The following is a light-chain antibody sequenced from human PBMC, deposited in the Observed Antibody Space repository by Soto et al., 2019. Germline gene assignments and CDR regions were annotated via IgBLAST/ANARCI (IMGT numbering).Light chain of an antibody. CDR3: SSYTSSTTIV. V-gene: IGLV2-14*01. CDR1: SSDVGGYNY. CDR2: DVS. Sequence: QSVLTQPASVSGSPGQSITISCTGTSSDVGGYNYVSWYQQHPGKAPKLMISDVSKRPSGVSNRFSGSKSGNTASLTISGLQAEDEADYYCSSYTSSTTIVFGGWTKLTVL. J-gene: IGLJ2*01.